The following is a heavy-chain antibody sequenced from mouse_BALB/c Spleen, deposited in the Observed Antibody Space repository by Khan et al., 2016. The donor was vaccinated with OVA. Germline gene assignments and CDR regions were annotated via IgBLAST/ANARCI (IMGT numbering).Heavy chain of an antibody. CDR1: GYSITSDYA. CDR3: ARIQGGDFDY. J-gene: IGHJ2*01. Sequence: EVQLVESGPGLVKPSQSLSLTCTVTGYSITSDYAWNWIRHFPGNKLEWMGYISYSGNTKYTPSLKSRISITRNTSKNQFFLQLNFVTIEDTATYYCARIQGGDFDYWGQGTTLTVSS. D-gene: IGHD3-2*02. CDR2: ISYSGNT. V-gene: IGHV3-2*02.